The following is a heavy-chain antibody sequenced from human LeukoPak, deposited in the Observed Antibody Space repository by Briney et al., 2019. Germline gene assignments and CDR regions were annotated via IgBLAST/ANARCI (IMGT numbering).Heavy chain of an antibody. Sequence: ASVKVSCKTSGYTFTNYGIAWVRQAPGQGLGWMGWINGYNGNTNYVQKFQGRVTMTTDTSTSTAYMELRSLRSDDTAVYYCARGTSGSYDYWGQGTLVTVSS. CDR1: GYTFTNYG. CDR3: ARGTSGSYDY. CDR2: INGYNGNT. D-gene: IGHD1-26*01. J-gene: IGHJ4*02. V-gene: IGHV1-18*01.